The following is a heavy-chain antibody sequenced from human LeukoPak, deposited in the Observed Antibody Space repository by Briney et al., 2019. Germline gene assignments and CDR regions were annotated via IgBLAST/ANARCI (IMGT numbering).Heavy chain of an antibody. J-gene: IGHJ4*02. V-gene: IGHV3-74*01. CDR1: GFTFSSYA. Sequence: GGSLRLSCAASGFTFSSYAMSWVRQAPVKGLEWVSRVIRDGSFTNYADSVKGRFTISRDNAKNTLYLQMSSLRAEDTAVYCCVRDGDDFNFDYWGQGSLVTVS. CDR3: VRDGDDFNFDY. D-gene: IGHD5-24*01. CDR2: VIRDGSFT.